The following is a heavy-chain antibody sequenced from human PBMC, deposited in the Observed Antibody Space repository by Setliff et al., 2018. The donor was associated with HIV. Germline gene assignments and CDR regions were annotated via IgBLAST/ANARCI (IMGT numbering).Heavy chain of an antibody. CDR2: IYHAGNT. D-gene: IGHD4-17*01. CDR1: GYSISSGYY. Sequence: SETLSLTCTVPGYSISSGYYWAWIRQPPGKGLEWIGYIYHAGNTYYNPSLKSRVTISVDTSKNQISLKLNSLTAADTAVYYCARGTTLNVVPDAFDIWGQGTMVTVSS. V-gene: IGHV4-38-2*02. CDR3: ARGTTLNVVPDAFDI. J-gene: IGHJ3*02.